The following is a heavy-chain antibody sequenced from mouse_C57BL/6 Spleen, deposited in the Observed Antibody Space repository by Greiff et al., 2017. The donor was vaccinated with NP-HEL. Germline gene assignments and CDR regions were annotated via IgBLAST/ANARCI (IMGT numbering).Heavy chain of an antibody. V-gene: IGHV1-69*01. J-gene: IGHJ4*01. CDR2: IDPSDSYT. CDR1: GYTFTSYW. CDR3: AKDGELRGMDY. Sequence: VQLQQPGAELVMPGASVKLSCKASGYTFTSYWMHWVKQRPGQGLEWIGEIDPSDSYTNYNQKFKGKSTLTVDKSSSTAYMQLSSLTSEDSAVYYCAKDGELRGMDYWGQGTSVTVSS. D-gene: IGHD1-2*01.